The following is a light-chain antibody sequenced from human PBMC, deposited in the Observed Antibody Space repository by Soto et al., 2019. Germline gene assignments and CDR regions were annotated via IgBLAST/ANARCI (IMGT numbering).Light chain of an antibody. J-gene: IGLJ1*01. V-gene: IGLV2-11*01. Sequence: QSALTQPRSVSGSPGQTVTISCTGTSSDVGGYNYVAWYQQHPGTAPKLLIYDVSKRPSGVPDRFSGSKSGNTASLTISGLQEEEAADYYRCSYAGIYAYVFGAGTKLTVL. CDR1: SSDVGGYNY. CDR3: CSYAGIYAYV. CDR2: DVS.